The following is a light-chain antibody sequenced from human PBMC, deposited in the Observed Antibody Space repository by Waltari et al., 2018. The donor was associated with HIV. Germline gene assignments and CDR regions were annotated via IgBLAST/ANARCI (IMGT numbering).Light chain of an antibody. V-gene: IGKV1-33*01. Sequence: DIQMTQSPSSLSASVGDRVTITCQASQDITNYLNWYQQKPGQAPKLLIYDASNLESGVPSRFSGSGSGTDFTFTISSLQPEDIGTYFCQQYDDLPWYTFGQGTKLEIK. CDR1: QDITNY. J-gene: IGKJ2*01. CDR2: DAS. CDR3: QQYDDLPWYT.